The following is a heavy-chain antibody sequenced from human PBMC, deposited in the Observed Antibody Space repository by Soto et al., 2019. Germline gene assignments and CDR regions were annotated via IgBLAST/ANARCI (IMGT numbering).Heavy chain of an antibody. Sequence: GGSLRHSCAVAGVTCSDYYMTWVRQAPGKGLEWVSSISGSGISTYYADSVKGRFTISRDNSKNTLYLQMNSLRAEDAAVYYCAKSAGSNAYYPNDYWGQGTLVTVSS. CDR2: ISGSGIST. CDR1: GVTCSDYY. CDR3: AKSAGSNAYYPNDY. V-gene: IGHV3-23*01. J-gene: IGHJ4*02. D-gene: IGHD3-16*01.